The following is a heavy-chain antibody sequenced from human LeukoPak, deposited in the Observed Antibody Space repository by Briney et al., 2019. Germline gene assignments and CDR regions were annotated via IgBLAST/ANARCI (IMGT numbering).Heavy chain of an antibody. J-gene: IGHJ4*02. D-gene: IGHD3-3*01. Sequence: PGGSLRLSCAASGFTVSTNYMSWVRQAPGKGLEWVSAISGSGGSTYYADSVKGRFTISRDNSKNTLYLQMNSLRAEDTAVYYCAKDGQNTIFGVVSVDYWGQGTLVTVSP. V-gene: IGHV3-23*01. CDR2: ISGSGGST. CDR3: AKDGQNTIFGVVSVDY. CDR1: GFTVSTNY.